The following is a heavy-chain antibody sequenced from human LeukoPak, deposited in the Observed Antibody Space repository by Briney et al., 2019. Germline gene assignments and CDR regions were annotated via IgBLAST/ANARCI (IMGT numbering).Heavy chain of an antibody. Sequence: PGGSVRLSCAASGSTFSDYYMSWIRQAPGKGLEWVSYISSSGSTIYYADSVKGRFTISRDNAKNSLYLQMNSLRAEDTAVYYCARQPYSGSLVDYWGQGTLVTVSS. J-gene: IGHJ4*02. CDR3: ARQPYSGSLVDY. CDR2: ISSSGSTI. V-gene: IGHV3-11*01. D-gene: IGHD1-26*01. CDR1: GSTFSDYY.